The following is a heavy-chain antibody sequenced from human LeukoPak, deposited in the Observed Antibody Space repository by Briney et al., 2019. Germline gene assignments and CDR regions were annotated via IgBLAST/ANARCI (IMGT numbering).Heavy chain of an antibody. Sequence: GGSLRLSCVASGFSFSKYGMHWVRQAPGKGLEWVSFLRFDATSNYYAESVRGRFIISRDNSRNTLYLQMNSLRTEDTAVYYCAGVVPTAETYYYYYMDVWGKGTTVAISS. J-gene: IGHJ6*03. CDR3: AGVVPTAETYYYYYMDV. D-gene: IGHD2-2*01. V-gene: IGHV3-30*02. CDR1: GFSFSKYG. CDR2: LRFDATSN.